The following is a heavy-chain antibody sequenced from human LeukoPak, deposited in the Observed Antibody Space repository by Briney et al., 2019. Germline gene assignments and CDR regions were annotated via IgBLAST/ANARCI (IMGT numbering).Heavy chain of an antibody. D-gene: IGHD6-13*01. CDR2: ISSSGSTI. V-gene: IGHV3-11*04. CDR1: GFTFSDYY. CDR3: AKLHLYSSSWYPNLAIDY. Sequence: GGSLRLSCAASGFTFSDYYMSWIRQAPGKGLEWVSYISSSGSTIYYADSVKGRFTISRDNAKNSLYLQMNSLRAEDTAVYYCAKLHLYSSSWYPNLAIDYWGQGTLVTVSS. J-gene: IGHJ4*02.